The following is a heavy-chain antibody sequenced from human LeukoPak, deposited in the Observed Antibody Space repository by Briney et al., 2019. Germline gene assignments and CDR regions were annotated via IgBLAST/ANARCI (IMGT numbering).Heavy chain of an antibody. D-gene: IGHD3-9*01. CDR1: GFTFSSYG. J-gene: IGHJ3*02. Sequence: GGSLRLSCAASGFTFSSYGMHWVRQAPGKGLEWVAVIWYDGSNKYYADSAKGRFTISRDNSKNTLYLQMNSLRAEDTAVYYCARSDWFMYAFDIWGQGTMVTVSS. CDR3: ARSDWFMYAFDI. CDR2: IWYDGSNK. V-gene: IGHV3-33*01.